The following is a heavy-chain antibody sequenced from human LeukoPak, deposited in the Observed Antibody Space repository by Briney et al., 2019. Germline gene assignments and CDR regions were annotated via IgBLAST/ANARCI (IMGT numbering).Heavy chain of an antibody. J-gene: IGHJ4*02. D-gene: IGHD6-6*01. Sequence: SVKVSCKASGRAFTSYAISWVRHPPPQGHEWMGSIIPILGIANYAQKFQGRVTITADKSTSTAYMELSSLRSEDTAVYYCARGGVGSSSGRFDYWGQGTLVTVSS. CDR1: GRAFTSYA. CDR2: IIPILGIA. V-gene: IGHV1-69*04. CDR3: ARGGVGSSSGRFDY.